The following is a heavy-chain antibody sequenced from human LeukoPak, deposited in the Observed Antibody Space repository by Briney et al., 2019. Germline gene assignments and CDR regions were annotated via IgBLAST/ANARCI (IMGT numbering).Heavy chain of an antibody. CDR3: ARASFNVVFGNWFDP. D-gene: IGHD2-8*01. V-gene: IGHV4-39*01. CDR1: SGSIGSSSNY. CDR2: VYYSGST. Sequence: PSETLSLTCTVSSGSIGSSSNYWGWIRQAPGKGLEWIGNVYYSGSTFYNPSLESRVTISVDTSKNQFSLKLRSVTAADTAIYYCARASFNVVFGNWFDPWGQGTLVTVSS. J-gene: IGHJ5*02.